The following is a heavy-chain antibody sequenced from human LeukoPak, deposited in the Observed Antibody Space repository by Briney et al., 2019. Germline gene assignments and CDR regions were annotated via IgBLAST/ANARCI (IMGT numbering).Heavy chain of an antibody. CDR1: GYTFTGFY. J-gene: IGHJ4*02. Sequence: ASVKVSCKASGYTFTGFYMHWVRQAPGQGLEWMGWINPNSGGTNYAQKFQGRVTMTRDTSISTAYMELSRLRSDDTAVYYCARGSGSYTPFDYWGQGTLVTVSS. V-gene: IGHV1-2*02. CDR2: INPNSGGT. CDR3: ARGSGSYTPFDY. D-gene: IGHD1-26*01.